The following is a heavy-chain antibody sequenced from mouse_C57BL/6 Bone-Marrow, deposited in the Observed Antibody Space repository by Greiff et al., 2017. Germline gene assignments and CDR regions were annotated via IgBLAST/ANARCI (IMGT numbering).Heavy chain of an antibody. Sequence: EVKLVESGGGLVKPGGSLKLSCAASGFTFSSYAMSWVRQTPEKRLEWVATISDGGSYTYYPDNVKGRFTISRDNAKNNLYLQMSHLKSEDTAMYYCARDEAVRRDFDVWGTGTTVTVSS. CDR1: GFTFSSYA. J-gene: IGHJ1*03. V-gene: IGHV5-4*01. D-gene: IGHD2-14*01. CDR3: ARDEAVRRDFDV. CDR2: ISDGGSYT.